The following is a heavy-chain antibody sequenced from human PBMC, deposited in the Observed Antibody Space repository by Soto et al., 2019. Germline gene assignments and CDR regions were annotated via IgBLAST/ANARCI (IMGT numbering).Heavy chain of an antibody. CDR2: IYYSGST. CDR1: GGSISSYY. Sequence: QVQLQESGPGLVKPSETLSLTCTVSGGSISSYYWSWIRQPPGKGLEWIGYIYYSGSTNYNPSLKSRVTIAVDTSKTQFSLKLSSVTAADTAVYYCAREGAYYDFWSGYPGDGRYFDLWGRGTLVTVSS. D-gene: IGHD3-3*01. J-gene: IGHJ2*01. CDR3: AREGAYYDFWSGYPGDGRYFDL. V-gene: IGHV4-59*01.